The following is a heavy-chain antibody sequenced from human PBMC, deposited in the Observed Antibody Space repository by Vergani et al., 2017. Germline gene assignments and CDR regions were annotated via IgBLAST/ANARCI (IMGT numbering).Heavy chain of an antibody. J-gene: IGHJ5*02. CDR3: AGGGYCSGGSCQRGLWFDP. D-gene: IGHD2-15*01. CDR2: IYYSGST. Sequence: QVQLQESGPGLVKPSQTLSLTCTVSGGSISSGGYYWSWIRQHPGKGLEWIGYIYYSGSTYYNPSLKSRVTISVETSKNQFSLKLSSVTAADTAVYYCAGGGYCSGGSCQRGLWFDPWGQGTLVTVSS. CDR1: GGSISSGGYY. V-gene: IGHV4-31*03.